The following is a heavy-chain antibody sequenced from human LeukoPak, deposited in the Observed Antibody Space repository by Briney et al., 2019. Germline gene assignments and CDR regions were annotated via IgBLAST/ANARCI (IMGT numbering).Heavy chain of an antibody. D-gene: IGHD3-3*01. CDR3: VRDLITIFGVVSDPFDP. CDR2: INPHSGGT. Sequence: ASVKVSCKASGYTFTGYYINWVRQAPGQGLEWLGWINPHSGGTNYAQKFQGWVIMTRDTSSSTAYLELSRLRSDDTAVYYCVRDLITIFGVVSDPFDPWGQGTLVTVSS. J-gene: IGHJ5*02. V-gene: IGHV1-2*04. CDR1: GYTFTGYY.